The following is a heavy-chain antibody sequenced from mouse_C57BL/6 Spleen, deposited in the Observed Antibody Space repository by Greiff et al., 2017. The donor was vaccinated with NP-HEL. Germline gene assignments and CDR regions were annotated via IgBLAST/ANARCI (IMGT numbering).Heavy chain of an antibody. D-gene: IGHD2-4*01. CDR2: ISDGGSYT. CDR3: AREGPQVYDYAWFAY. J-gene: IGHJ3*01. V-gene: IGHV5-4*01. Sequence: EVMLVESGGGLVKPGGSLKLSCAASGFTFSSYAMSWVRQTPEKRLEWVATISDGGSYTYYPDNVKGRFTISRDNAKNNLYLQMDHLKSEDTAMYYGAREGPQVYDYAWFAYWGQGTLVTVSA. CDR1: GFTFSSYA.